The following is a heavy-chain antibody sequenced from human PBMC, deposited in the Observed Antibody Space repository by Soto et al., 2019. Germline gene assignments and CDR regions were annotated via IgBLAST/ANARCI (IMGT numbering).Heavy chain of an antibody. CDR1: GFTFSSYG. J-gene: IGHJ3*02. D-gene: IGHD3-22*01. V-gene: IGHV3-30*18. CDR3: AKEMTMITHDAFDI. Sequence: AGGSLRLSCAASGFTFSSYGMHWVRQAPGKGLEWVAVISYDGSNKYYADSVKGRFTISRDNSKNTLYLQMNSLRAEDTAVYYCAKEMTMITHDAFDIWGQGTMVTVSS. CDR2: ISYDGSNK.